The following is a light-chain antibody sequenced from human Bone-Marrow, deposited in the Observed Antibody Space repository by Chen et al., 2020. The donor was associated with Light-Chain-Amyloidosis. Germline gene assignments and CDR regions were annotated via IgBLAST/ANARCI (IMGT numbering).Light chain of an antibody. V-gene: IGLV2-8*01. Sequence: QSALTQPPSASGSPGQSVTVSCTGTCSDVGRYNYVSWYQQLPGKAPQLMIYEVTKRPSGLPDRFSGSKAGNTASLTVSGLRADDEADYFCSSYAGTNNWVFGGGTKVTVL. J-gene: IGLJ3*02. CDR1: CSDVGRYNY. CDR2: EVT. CDR3: SSYAGTNNWV.